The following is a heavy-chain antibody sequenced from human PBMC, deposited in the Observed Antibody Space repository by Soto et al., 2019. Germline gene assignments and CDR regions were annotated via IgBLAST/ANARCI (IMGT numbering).Heavy chain of an antibody. CDR1: GFTFSSYL. Sequence: LRLSCAASGFTFSSYLMSWVRQAPGKGLEWVANIKQDGSEKYYVDSVKGRFTISRDNAKNSLYLQMNSLRAEDTAVYYCARDKIPYDYVWGSYPNDAFDIWGQGTMVTVSS. CDR3: ARDKIPYDYVWGSYPNDAFDI. J-gene: IGHJ3*02. D-gene: IGHD3-16*01. V-gene: IGHV3-7*01. CDR2: IKQDGSEK.